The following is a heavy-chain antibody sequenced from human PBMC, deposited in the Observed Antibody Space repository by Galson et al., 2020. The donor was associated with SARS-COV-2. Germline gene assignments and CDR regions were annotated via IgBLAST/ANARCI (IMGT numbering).Heavy chain of an antibody. J-gene: IGHJ6*02. CDR1: GFAVSDTY. D-gene: IGHD6-19*01. Sequence: GESLKISCAASGFAVSDTYMSWIRQAPGKGLEWVALLYAGGSASYTGSVKVRFTISRDNSKNSLYLDMNNLRLEDTAVYYCARDPYSGGWTNYYYFGMDVWGQGTTVTVSS. CDR3: ARDPYSGGWTNYYYFGMDV. V-gene: IGHV3-53*01. CDR2: LYAGGSA.